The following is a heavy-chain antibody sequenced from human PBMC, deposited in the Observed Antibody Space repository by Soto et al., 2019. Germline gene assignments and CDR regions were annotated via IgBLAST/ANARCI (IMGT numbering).Heavy chain of an antibody. CDR2: INTGNGNT. CDR3: AKLGGGYIFGPYLDY. Sequence: ASVKVSCKTSGYTFTLYTIHWVRQAPGQRLEWMGWINTGNGNTKYSQRFQGRVTMSRDTSASTAYMELSSLTSEDTAVYYCAKLGGGYIFGPYLDYWGQGTLVTVSS. J-gene: IGHJ4*02. CDR1: GYTFTLYT. V-gene: IGHV1-3*04. D-gene: IGHD5-18*01.